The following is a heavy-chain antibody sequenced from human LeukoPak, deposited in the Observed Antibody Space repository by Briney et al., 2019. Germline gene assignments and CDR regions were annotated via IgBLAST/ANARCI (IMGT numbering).Heavy chain of an antibody. CDR1: GFTFSSYG. CDR2: ISYDGSNK. V-gene: IGHV3-30*18. CDR3: AKVRSDY. Sequence: GGSLRLSCAASGFTFSSYGMHWVRQAPGKGLEWVAVISYDGSNKYYADSVKGRFTISRDNSKNTLYLQMNSLRAEDTAVYYCAKVRSDYWGRGTLVTVSS. J-gene: IGHJ4*02.